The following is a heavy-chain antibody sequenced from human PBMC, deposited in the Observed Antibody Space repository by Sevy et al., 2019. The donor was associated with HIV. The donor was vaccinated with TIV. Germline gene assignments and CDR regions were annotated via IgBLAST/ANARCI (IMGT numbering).Heavy chain of an antibody. Sequence: GGSLRPTCAASGFTFSSYAMSWVRQAPGKGLEWVSAISGSGGSTYYADSVKGRFTISRDNSKNTLYLQMNSLRAEDTAVYYCAKDALGLRYFDWSAYYFDYWGQGTLVTVSS. CDR2: ISGSGGST. CDR3: AKDALGLRYFDWSAYYFDY. CDR1: GFTFSSYA. J-gene: IGHJ4*02. D-gene: IGHD3-9*01. V-gene: IGHV3-23*01.